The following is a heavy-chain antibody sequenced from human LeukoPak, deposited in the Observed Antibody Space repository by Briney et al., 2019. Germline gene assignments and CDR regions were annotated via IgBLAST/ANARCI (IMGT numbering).Heavy chain of an antibody. CDR2: MNPNSGNT. CDR1: GYTFTSYD. V-gene: IGHV1-8*03. D-gene: IGHD6-13*01. CDR3: AKAQNPRYSSSWFALWYYYGMDI. Sequence: GASVKVSCKASGYTFTSYDINWVRQATGQGLEWMGWMNPNSGNTGYAQKFQGRVTITRNTSISTAYMELSSLRSEDTAVYYCAKAQNPRYSSSWFALWYYYGMDIWGQGTTVTVSS. J-gene: IGHJ6*02.